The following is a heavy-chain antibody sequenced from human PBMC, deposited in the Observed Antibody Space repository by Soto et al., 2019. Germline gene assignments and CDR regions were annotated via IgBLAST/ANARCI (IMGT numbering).Heavy chain of an antibody. V-gene: IGHV3-23*01. CDR3: ANRHHSSGWSY. D-gene: IGHD6-19*01. Sequence: EVQLLESGGGLVQPGGSLRLSCAASGFTFSSYAMSWVLQAPGKGLEWVSAISGSGGSTYYADSVKGRFTISRDNSKNTLYLQMNSLRAEDTAVYYCANRHHSSGWSYWGQGTLVTVSS. J-gene: IGHJ4*02. CDR1: GFTFSSYA. CDR2: ISGSGGST.